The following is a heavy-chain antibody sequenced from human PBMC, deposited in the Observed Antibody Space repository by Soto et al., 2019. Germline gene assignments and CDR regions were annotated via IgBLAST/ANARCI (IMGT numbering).Heavy chain of an antibody. Sequence: GGSLRLSCAASGFIFSNFGMHWVRQAPGKGLEWVAVIWYDGTNEYYADSVKGRFTISKDNSKNTLYLQMNSLRAEDTAVYYCARDDIPGIAVSTYGMDVWGQGTTVTVSS. CDR3: ARDDIPGIAVSTYGMDV. J-gene: IGHJ6*02. CDR1: GFIFSNFG. D-gene: IGHD6-19*01. CDR2: IWYDGTNE. V-gene: IGHV3-33*01.